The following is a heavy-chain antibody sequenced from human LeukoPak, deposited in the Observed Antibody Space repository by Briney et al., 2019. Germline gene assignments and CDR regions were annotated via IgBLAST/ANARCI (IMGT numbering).Heavy chain of an antibody. CDR1: EYTFTFYY. CDR2: TNPNGGGT. J-gene: IGHJ5*02. V-gene: IGHV1-2*02. CDR3: ARGLWFGELIYNKAWFDP. D-gene: IGHD3-10*01. Sequence: ASVKVSYTPSEYTFTFYYMHWVRQAPGQGLEWMGWTNPNGGGTTYAQKFQGRVTMTRDTSISTAYMELSKLRSDDTAVYFCARGLWFGELIYNKAWFDPWGQGTLVTVSS.